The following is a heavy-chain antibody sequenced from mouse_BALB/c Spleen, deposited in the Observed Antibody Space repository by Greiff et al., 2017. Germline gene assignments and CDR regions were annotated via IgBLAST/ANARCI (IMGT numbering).Heavy chain of an antibody. Sequence: LVKTGASVKISCKASGYSFTGYYMHWVKQSHGKSLEWIGYISCYNGATSYNQKFKGKATFTVDTSSSTAYMQFNSLTSEDFAVYYCARDGVYYGYDGGEFDYWGQGTTLTVSS. CDR2: ISCYNGAT. J-gene: IGHJ2*01. CDR3: ARDGVYYGYDGGEFDY. D-gene: IGHD2-2*01. V-gene: IGHV1S34*01. CDR1: GYSFTGYY.